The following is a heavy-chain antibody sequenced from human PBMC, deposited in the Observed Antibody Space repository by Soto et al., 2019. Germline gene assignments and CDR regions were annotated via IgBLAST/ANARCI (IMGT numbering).Heavy chain of an antibody. Sequence: ASVKVSCKASGYTFTSYYMHWVRQAPGQGLEWMGIINPSGGSTSYAQKFQGRVTMTRDTSTSTVYMELSSLRSEDTAVYYCARDREYYDFWSGSSPDYYYYGMDVWGQGTTVTVSS. D-gene: IGHD3-3*01. V-gene: IGHV1-46*01. CDR3: ARDREYYDFWSGSSPDYYYYGMDV. J-gene: IGHJ6*02. CDR1: GYTFTSYY. CDR2: INPSGGST.